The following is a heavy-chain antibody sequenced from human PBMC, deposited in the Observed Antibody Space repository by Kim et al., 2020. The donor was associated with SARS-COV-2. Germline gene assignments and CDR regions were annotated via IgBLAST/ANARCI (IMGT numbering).Heavy chain of an antibody. D-gene: IGHD3-10*01. Sequence: GGSLRLSCAASGFTFGDFAMHWVRQAPGKGLEWVSGISWNSGSIGYVDSVKGRFTISRDNAKNSLYLQMNSLRAEDTALYYCVKERDFSMVRGEIYGMDVWGQGATVTVSS. CDR1: GFTFGDFA. J-gene: IGHJ6*02. V-gene: IGHV3-9*01. CDR3: VKERDFSMVRGEIYGMDV. CDR2: ISWNSGSI.